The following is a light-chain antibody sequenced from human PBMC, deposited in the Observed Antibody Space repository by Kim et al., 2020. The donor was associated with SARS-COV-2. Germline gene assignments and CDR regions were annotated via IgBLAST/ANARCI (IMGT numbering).Light chain of an antibody. Sequence: SASVGERATITCRTSQSISSWLAWYQQKPGKAPKLLIYKASTLESGVPSRFSGSGSGTEFTLTISSLQPDDFATYYCQQYDTSWTFGQGTKVDIK. CDR3: QQYDTSWT. V-gene: IGKV1-5*03. CDR2: KAS. CDR1: QSISSW. J-gene: IGKJ1*01.